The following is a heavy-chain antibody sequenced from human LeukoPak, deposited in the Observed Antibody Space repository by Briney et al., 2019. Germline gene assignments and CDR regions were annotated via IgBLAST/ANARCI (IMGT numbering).Heavy chain of an antibody. CDR1: GYTFTSYY. Sequence: ASVKVSCKGFGYTFTSYYIHWVRQAPGQGLEWMGWINTKSGGSAYAQNFQGRVTLTRDTSISTAYMELTGLRSDDTAMYYCARDRLVGTYDALPFWGQGTMVTVSS. V-gene: IGHV1-2*02. CDR3: ARDRLVGTYDALPF. J-gene: IGHJ3*01. CDR2: INTKSGGS. D-gene: IGHD5-12*01.